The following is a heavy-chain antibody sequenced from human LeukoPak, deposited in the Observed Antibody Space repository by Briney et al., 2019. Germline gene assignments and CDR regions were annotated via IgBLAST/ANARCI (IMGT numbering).Heavy chain of an antibody. V-gene: IGHV4-59*01. CDR1: GGSISSYY. D-gene: IGHD4-17*01. CDR3: ASWSTGDYARFDH. Sequence: SETLSLTCTVSGGSISSYYWSWIRQPPGKGLEWIGYIYYSGSTNYNPSLKSRVTISVDTSKNQFSLKLSSVTAADTAVYYCASWSTGDYARFDHWGQGTLVTVSS. CDR2: IYYSGST. J-gene: IGHJ4*02.